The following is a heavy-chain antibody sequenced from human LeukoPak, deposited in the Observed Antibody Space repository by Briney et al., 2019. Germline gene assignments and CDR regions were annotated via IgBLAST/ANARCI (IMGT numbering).Heavy chain of an antibody. CDR3: ARVRYDFWSGTRAGMDV. Sequence: PSGTLSLTCSVYGGPFSGYYWSWIRQPPGKGLEWIGEINHSGSTNYNPSLKSRVTISVDTSKNQFSLKLSSVTAADTAVYYCARVRYDFWSGTRAGMDVWGQGTTVTVSS. J-gene: IGHJ6*02. CDR1: GGPFSGYY. V-gene: IGHV4-34*01. CDR2: INHSGST. D-gene: IGHD3-3*01.